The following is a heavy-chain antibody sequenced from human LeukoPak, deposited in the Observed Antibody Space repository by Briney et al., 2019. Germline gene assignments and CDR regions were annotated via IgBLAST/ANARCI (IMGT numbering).Heavy chain of an antibody. Sequence: GGSLRLSCVASGFIVSSNYMRWVRQAPGKGLEWVSVLYSGGTTSYADSVKGRFTISRDNSKNTLYLQMNSLRADDTAIYYCARGGSSSDNFDYWGQGTLVTVSS. V-gene: IGHV3-53*01. J-gene: IGHJ4*02. CDR2: LYSGGTT. CDR3: ARGGSSSDNFDY. CDR1: GFIVSSNY. D-gene: IGHD6-6*01.